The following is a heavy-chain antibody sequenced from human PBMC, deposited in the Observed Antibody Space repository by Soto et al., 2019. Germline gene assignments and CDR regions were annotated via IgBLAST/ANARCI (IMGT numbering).Heavy chain of an antibody. CDR1: GDTFNSYV. CDR2: IITAFGTT. Sequence: QVQLVQSGPEVKKPGSSVKVSCKASGDTFNSYVITWVRQAPGQGLEGLGGIITAFGTTSYAHNFQDRLTITADEAATTDHMELSSRSSCDTAMYYCTRSYGYTFGGGVDNCGQGTVVTVSS. D-gene: IGHD5-12*01. J-gene: IGHJ4*02. CDR3: TRSYGYTFGGGVDN. V-gene: IGHV1-69*01.